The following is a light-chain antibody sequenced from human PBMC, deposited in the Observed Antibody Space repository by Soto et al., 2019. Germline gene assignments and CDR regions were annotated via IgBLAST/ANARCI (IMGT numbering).Light chain of an antibody. J-gene: IGKJ1*01. CDR3: QHYNSYSEA. Sequence: DIQMTQSPSTLSGAVGDRVTITFRSSQTISSWLAWYQQKPGKAPKLLIYKASTLKSGVPSRFSGSGSGTEFTLTISSLQPEDFATYYCQHYNSYSEAFGQGIKVDIK. CDR1: QTISSW. V-gene: IGKV1-5*03. CDR2: KAS.